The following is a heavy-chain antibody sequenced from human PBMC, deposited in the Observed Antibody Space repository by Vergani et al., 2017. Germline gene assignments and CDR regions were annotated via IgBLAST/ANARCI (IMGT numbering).Heavy chain of an antibody. J-gene: IGHJ3*02. CDR1: GGTFSSYA. CDR3: ASVGVTMVRGVIIYDAFDI. D-gene: IGHD3-10*01. V-gene: IGHV1-69*01. Sequence: QVQLVQSGPEVKKPGSSVKVSCKASGGTFSSYAISWVRKAPGQGLEWMGGIIPIFGTANYAQKLQGTVTITSDESTSTAYMELSSLRSEDTAVYYCASVGVTMVRGVIIYDAFDIWGQGTMVTVSS. CDR2: IIPIFGTA.